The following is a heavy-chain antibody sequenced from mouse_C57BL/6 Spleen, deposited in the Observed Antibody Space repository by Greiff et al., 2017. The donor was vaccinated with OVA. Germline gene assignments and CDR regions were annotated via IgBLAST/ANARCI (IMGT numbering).Heavy chain of an antibody. J-gene: IGHJ2*01. D-gene: IGHD1-1*01. V-gene: IGHV1-69*01. CDR3: ARIFTTGLDY. Sequence: VQLQQPGAELVMPGASVKLSCKASGYTFTSYWMHWVKQRPGQGLEWIGEIDPSDSYTNYNQKFKGKSTLTVDKSSSTAYMQLSSLTSEDSAVYYCARIFTTGLDYWGQGTTLTVSS. CDR1: GYTFTSYW. CDR2: IDPSDSYT.